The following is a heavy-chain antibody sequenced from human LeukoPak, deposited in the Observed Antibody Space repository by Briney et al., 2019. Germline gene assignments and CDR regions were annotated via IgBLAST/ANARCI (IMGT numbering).Heavy chain of an antibody. J-gene: IGHJ4*02. D-gene: IGHD6-13*01. Sequence: GGSLRLSCAASGFTFSDYTMNWVRQAPGKGLEYVSSISGSSRHIYYADSVKGRFTISRDNSKNTLYLQVNSLRGEDTAVYYCAKGRGTAAALSSFDYWGQGTLVTVSS. CDR1: GFTFSDYT. V-gene: IGHV3-21*04. CDR2: ISGSSRHI. CDR3: AKGRGTAAALSSFDY.